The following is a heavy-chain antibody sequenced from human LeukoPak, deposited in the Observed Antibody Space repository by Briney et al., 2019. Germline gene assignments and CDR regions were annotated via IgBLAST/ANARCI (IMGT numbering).Heavy chain of an antibody. D-gene: IGHD6-19*01. CDR3: ARVTGYSSGWYVGYYFDY. CDR2: INPNSGGT. CDR1: GYTFTGYY. V-gene: IGHV1-2*02. J-gene: IGHJ4*02. Sequence: ASVKVSCKASGYTFTGYYMHWVRQAPGQGLEWMGWINPNSGGTNYAQKFQGRVTTTRDTSISTAYMELSRLRSDDTAVYYCARVTGYSSGWYVGYYFDYWGQGTLVTVSS.